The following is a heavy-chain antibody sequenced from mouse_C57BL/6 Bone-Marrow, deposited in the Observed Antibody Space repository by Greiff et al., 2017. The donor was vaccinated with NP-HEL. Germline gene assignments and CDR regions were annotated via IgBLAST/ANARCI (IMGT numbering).Heavy chain of an antibody. CDR3: ARWFGGYDYYAMDY. D-gene: IGHD2-2*01. CDR2: IDPSDSYT. CDR1: GYTFTSYW. J-gene: IGHJ4*01. V-gene: IGHV1-50*01. Sequence: QVQLQQPGAELVKPGASVKLSCKASGYTFTSYWMQWVKQRPGQGLEWIGEIDPSDSYTNYNQKFKGKATLTVDTSSSTAYMQLSSLTSEDSAVYYCARWFGGYDYYAMDYWGQGTSVTVSS.